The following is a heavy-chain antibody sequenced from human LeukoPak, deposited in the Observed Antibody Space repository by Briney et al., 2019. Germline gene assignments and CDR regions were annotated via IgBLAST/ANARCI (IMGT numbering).Heavy chain of an antibody. CDR1: GYSFTSYW. J-gene: IGHJ4*02. CDR2: IYPGDSDT. D-gene: IGHD6-13*01. CDR3: ARVHSSSWVNFDY. Sequence: GESLQISCKGSGYSFTSYWIGWGRQLPGKGLEWMGIIYPGDSDTRYSPSFQGQVTISADKSISTAYLQWSSLKASDTAMYYCARVHSSSWVNFDYWGQGTLVTVSS. V-gene: IGHV5-51*06.